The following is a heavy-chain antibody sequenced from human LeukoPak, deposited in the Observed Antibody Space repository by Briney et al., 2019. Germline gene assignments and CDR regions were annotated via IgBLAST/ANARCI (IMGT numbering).Heavy chain of an antibody. V-gene: IGHV1-46*01. D-gene: IGHD3-10*01. Sequence: ASVKVSCKASGYTFTDFYIHWVRQAPGQGLEWMGIINPSGGSTSYAQKFQGRVTMTRDMSTSTVYMELSSLRSEDTAVYYCARDFGGSGKPREYFHHWGQGTLVTVSS. CDR1: GYTFTDFY. CDR2: INPSGGST. CDR3: ARDFGGSGKPREYFHH. J-gene: IGHJ1*01.